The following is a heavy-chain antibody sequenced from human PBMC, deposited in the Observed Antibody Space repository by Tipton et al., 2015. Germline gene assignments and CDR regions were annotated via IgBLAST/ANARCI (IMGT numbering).Heavy chain of an antibody. CDR1: GYAFTDYH. CDR2: IDPQNGHT. Sequence: QGQLVQSGAEVGKPGASLMVSCKASGYAFTDYHIHWMRQAPGQGLEWMGQIDPQNGHTNYAQGFRGRVTMTRDAFILTAYMELRGLRSDDTAVYFCATDSLRTTLGSHWGQGTLVTVSS. J-gene: IGHJ1*01. V-gene: IGHV1-2*06. CDR3: ATDSLRTTLGSH. D-gene: IGHD1-14*01.